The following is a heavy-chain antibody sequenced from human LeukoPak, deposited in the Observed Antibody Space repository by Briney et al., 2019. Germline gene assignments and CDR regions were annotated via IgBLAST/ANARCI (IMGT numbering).Heavy chain of an antibody. D-gene: IGHD5-18*01. CDR1: GYTFTSYD. J-gene: IGHJ6*03. CDR3: ARASGGYSYGHGYYYYYMDV. Sequence: ASVKVSCKASGYTFTSYDINWVRQATGQGLEWMGWMNPNSGNTGYAQKFQGRVTMTRNTSISTAYMELSSLRSEDTAVYYCARASGGYSYGHGYYYYYMDVWGKGTTVTISS. V-gene: IGHV1-8*01. CDR2: MNPNSGNT.